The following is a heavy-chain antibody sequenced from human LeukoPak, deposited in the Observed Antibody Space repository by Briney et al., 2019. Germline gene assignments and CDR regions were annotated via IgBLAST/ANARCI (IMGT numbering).Heavy chain of an antibody. CDR1: GGSFSGYY. CDR3: ARGGKTFWYYYYGMDV. J-gene: IGHJ6*04. CDR2: INHSGST. D-gene: IGHD3-3*01. Sequence: SETLSLTCAVYGGSFSGYYWSWIRQPPGKGLEWIGEINHSGSTNYNPSLKSRVTISVDTPKNQFSLKLSSVTAADTAVYYCARGGKTFWYYYYGMDVWGKGTTVTVSS. V-gene: IGHV4-34*01.